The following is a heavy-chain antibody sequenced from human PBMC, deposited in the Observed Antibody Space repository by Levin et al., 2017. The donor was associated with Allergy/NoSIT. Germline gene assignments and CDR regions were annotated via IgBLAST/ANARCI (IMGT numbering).Heavy chain of an antibody. J-gene: IGHJ4*02. CDR2: ISGTDGTT. CDR1: GFTFNNYA. Sequence: GGSLRLSCAASGFTFNNYAMSWVRQAPGKGLEWVSYISGTDGTTYYADSVKGRFTISRDNSKNTLSLQMNSLRAEDTAVYYCAKKLNRIVGAQFDYWGQGTLVTVSS. D-gene: IGHD1-26*01. CDR3: AKKLNRIVGAQFDY. V-gene: IGHV3-23*01.